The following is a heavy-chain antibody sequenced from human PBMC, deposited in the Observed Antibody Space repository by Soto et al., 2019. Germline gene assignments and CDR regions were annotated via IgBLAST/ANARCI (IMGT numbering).Heavy chain of an antibody. CDR1: GGTFSSYT. V-gene: IGHV1-69*02. Sequence: QVQLVQSGAEVKKPGSSVKVFCKASGGTFSSYTISWVRQAPGQGLEWMGRIIPILGIANYAQKFQGRVTITADKSTSTAYMELSSLRSEDTAVYYCARSDYSSGWYDWFDPWGQGTLVTVSS. J-gene: IGHJ5*02. CDR2: IIPILGIA. D-gene: IGHD6-19*01. CDR3: ARSDYSSGWYDWFDP.